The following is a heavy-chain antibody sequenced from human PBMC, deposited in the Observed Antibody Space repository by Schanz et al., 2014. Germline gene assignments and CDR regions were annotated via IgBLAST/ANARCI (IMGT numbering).Heavy chain of an antibody. CDR1: GFTFFTYN. CDR2: ISGSGETT. D-gene: IGHD5-18*01. Sequence: EVYLVESGGGLVQPGGSLRLSCAASGFTFFTYNMNWVRQAPGRGLEWVSAISGSGETTYYADSVKGRFTISRDNSKNALYLQMNSLRAEDTAVYYCTTGGRRGYSHYFYGMDVWGQGTTVTVSS. J-gene: IGHJ6*02. CDR3: TTGGRRGYSHYFYGMDV. V-gene: IGHV3-23*04.